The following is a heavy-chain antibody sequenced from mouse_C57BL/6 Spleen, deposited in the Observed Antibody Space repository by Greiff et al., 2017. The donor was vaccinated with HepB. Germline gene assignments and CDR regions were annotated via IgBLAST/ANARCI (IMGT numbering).Heavy chain of an antibody. D-gene: IGHD2-4*01. CDR1: GYTFTDYN. Sequence: EVQRVESGPELVKPGASVKIPCKASGYTFTDYNMDWVKQSHGKSLEWIGDINPNNGGTIYNQKFKGKATLTVDKSSSTAYMELRSLTSEDTAVYYCARGGYYDYDGAWFAYWGQGTLVTVSA. CDR3: ARGGYYDYDGAWFAY. V-gene: IGHV1-18*01. CDR2: INPNNGGT. J-gene: IGHJ3*01.